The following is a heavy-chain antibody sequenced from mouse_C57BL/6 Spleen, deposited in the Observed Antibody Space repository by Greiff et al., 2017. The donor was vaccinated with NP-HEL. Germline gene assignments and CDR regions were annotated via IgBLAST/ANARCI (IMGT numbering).Heavy chain of an antibody. CDR1: GYTFTSYW. CDR3: ARGPLYGSSPLDY. J-gene: IGHJ2*01. Sequence: QVQLQQPGAELVKPGASVKLSCKASGYTFTSYWMHWVKQRPGQGLEWIGMIHPYGGSTNYNEKFKSKATLTVDKSSSTAYMQLSSLTTEDSAVYYCARGPLYGSSPLDYWGQGTTLTVSS. D-gene: IGHD1-1*01. CDR2: IHPYGGST. V-gene: IGHV1-64*01.